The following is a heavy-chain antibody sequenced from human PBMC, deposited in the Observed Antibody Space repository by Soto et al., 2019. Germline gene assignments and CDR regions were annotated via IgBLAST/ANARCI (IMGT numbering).Heavy chain of an antibody. D-gene: IGHD6-13*01. CDR2: IYYSGST. J-gene: IGHJ5*02. Sequence: SETLSLTCTVSGGSISSYYWSWIRQPPGKGLEWIGYIYYSGSTNYNPSLKSRVTISVDTSKNQFSLRLSSVTAADTAVYYCARGQTGYSSSWYVSYWFDPWGQGTLVTVSS. CDR3: ARGQTGYSSSWYVSYWFDP. CDR1: GGSISSYY. V-gene: IGHV4-59*01.